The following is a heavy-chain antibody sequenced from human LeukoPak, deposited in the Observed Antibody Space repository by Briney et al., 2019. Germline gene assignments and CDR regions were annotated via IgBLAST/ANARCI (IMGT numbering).Heavy chain of an antibody. J-gene: IGHJ5*02. Sequence: SETLSLTCTMSGGSNSGDYWSWIRQPAGEGLEWIGRIYPGGSTYLTVSLKSRVSMSVDMSKSQIFLKVDSVTAAGTAVYYCARGYASACYSTWGQGILVTVSS. CDR3: ARGYASACYST. CDR1: GGSNSGDY. CDR2: IYPGGST. D-gene: IGHD3-10*01. V-gene: IGHV4-4*07.